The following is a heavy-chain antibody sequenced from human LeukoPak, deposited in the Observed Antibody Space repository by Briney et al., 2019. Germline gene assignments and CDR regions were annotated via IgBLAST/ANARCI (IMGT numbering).Heavy chain of an antibody. J-gene: IGHJ4*02. V-gene: IGHV3-53*01. CDR3: AIGNYYDSSGYYYPPDY. CDR1: GFTVSSNY. CDR2: IYSGGST. D-gene: IGHD3-22*01. Sequence: PGGSLRLSCAASGFTVSSNYMSWVRQVPGKGLEWVSVIYSGGSTYYADSVKGRFTISRDNSKNTLYLQMNSLRAEDTAVYYCAIGNYYDSSGYYYPPDYWGQGTLVTVSS.